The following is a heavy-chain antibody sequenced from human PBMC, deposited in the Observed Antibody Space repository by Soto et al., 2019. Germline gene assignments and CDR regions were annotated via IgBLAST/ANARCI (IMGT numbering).Heavy chain of an antibody. Sequence: SVKVSCKAPGGSFSSYAISWVRQAPGQGLEWMGGIIPIVGTGNYAQNFQGRVTITADESTSTAYMELSSLRSEDTAMYYCVRDLRAAGRPGMDVWGQGTTVTVS. CDR1: GGSFSSYA. J-gene: IGHJ6*02. D-gene: IGHD6-13*01. V-gene: IGHV1-69*13. CDR2: IIPIVGTG. CDR3: VRDLRAAGRPGMDV.